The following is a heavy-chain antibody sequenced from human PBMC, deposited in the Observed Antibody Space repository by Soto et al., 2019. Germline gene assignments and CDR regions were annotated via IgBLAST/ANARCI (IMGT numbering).Heavy chain of an antibody. CDR2: INPNSGGT. D-gene: IGHD6-13*01. CDR3: ARDQKQQLYYYGMDV. J-gene: IGHJ6*02. CDR1: RYTFTGYY. V-gene: IGHV1-2*02. Sequence: ASVKVSCKASRYTFTGYYIHWVRQAPEQGLEWMGWINPNSGGTNYAQKFQGRVAMTRDTSISTAYMELSRLRSDETAVYYCARDQKQQLYYYGMDVWGQGTTVTVSS.